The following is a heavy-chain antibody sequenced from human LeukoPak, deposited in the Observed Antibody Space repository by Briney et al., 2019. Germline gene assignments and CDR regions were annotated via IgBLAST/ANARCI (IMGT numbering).Heavy chain of an antibody. J-gene: IGHJ4*02. CDR3: ARARGYGLGASCFDS. CDR1: GFTFRDYV. CDR2: TLGSGTST. D-gene: IGHD5-18*01. V-gene: IGHV3-23*01. Sequence: GGSLRLSCSASGFTFRDYVNHWVRQPPGKGLEWVSATLGSGTSTYYADSVKSHVTISRDSSTNTVHLQMNSLKAEDTALYYCARARGYGLGASCFDSCGQGVLVTVSS.